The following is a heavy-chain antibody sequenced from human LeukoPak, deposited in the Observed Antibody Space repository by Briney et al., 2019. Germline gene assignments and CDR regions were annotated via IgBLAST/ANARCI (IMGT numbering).Heavy chain of an antibody. V-gene: IGHV2-5*02. CDR3: ARRPSASWYFDY. CDR2: IYWDDDK. J-gene: IGHJ4*02. Sequence: SGPTLGNPTQPLTLTCTFSGFSLSSSGVGVGWIRQPPAKALEWLALIYWDDDKRYSPSLKSRLTITKDTSKNQVVLTMTNMDPVDTATYYCARRPSASWYFDYWGQGTLVTVSS. CDR1: GFSLSSSGVG. D-gene: IGHD6-6*01.